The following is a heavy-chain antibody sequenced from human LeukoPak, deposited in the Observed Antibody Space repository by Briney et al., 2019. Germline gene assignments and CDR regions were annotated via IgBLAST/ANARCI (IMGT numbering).Heavy chain of an antibody. V-gene: IGHV4-34*10. CDR3: TRMTAGHDY. Sequence: SETLSLTCAVSGVSFDDYYWSWVRQTPGKGLEWIGEINHSGYTNDSPSLKSRITLSIDTSRKQFSLNLRSVTVADTGIYYCTRMTAGHDYWGQGTLVTVSS. CDR1: GVSFDDYY. CDR2: INHSGYT. D-gene: IGHD2-21*02. J-gene: IGHJ4*02.